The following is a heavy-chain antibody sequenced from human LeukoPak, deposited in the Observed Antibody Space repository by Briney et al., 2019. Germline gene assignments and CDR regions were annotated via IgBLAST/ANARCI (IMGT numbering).Heavy chain of an antibody. CDR1: GFTFSSYA. CDR3: AKVHFQYSSMYYFDY. D-gene: IGHD6-13*01. CDR2: ISGSGGST. Sequence: SGGSLRLSCAASGFTFSSYAMSWVRQAPGKGLEWVSAISGSGGSTYYADSVKGRFTISRDNSKNTLYLQMNSLRAEDTAVYYCAKVHFQYSSMYYFDYWGQGTLVTVSS. V-gene: IGHV3-23*01. J-gene: IGHJ4*02.